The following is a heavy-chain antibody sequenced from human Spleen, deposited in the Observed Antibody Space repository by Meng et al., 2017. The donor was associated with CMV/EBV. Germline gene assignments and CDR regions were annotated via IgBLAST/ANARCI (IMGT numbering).Heavy chain of an antibody. Sequence: GGSLRLSCAASGFTFSSYSMNWVRQAPGQGLEWVSSISSSSSYIYYADSVKGRFTISRDNAKNSLYLQMNSLRAEDTAVYYCASGTLSPGLNYYYYGMDVWGQGTTVTVSS. V-gene: IGHV3-21*01. CDR1: GFTFSSYS. CDR2: ISSSSSYI. CDR3: ASGTLSPGLNYYYYGMDV. J-gene: IGHJ6*02. D-gene: IGHD2/OR15-2a*01.